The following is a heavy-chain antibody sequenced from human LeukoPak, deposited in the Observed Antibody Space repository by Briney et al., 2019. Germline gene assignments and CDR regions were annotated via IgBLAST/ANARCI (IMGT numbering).Heavy chain of an antibody. Sequence: SETLSLTCTVSGGSISSGSHYWGWIRQPAGRGLEWSGRIYPSGSTNYNPSLKRRFTISVDTANNQFSLKLSSVTAADTAVYHCARVSSRYSRFDPWGQGTLVTVSS. CDR1: GGSISSGSHY. CDR3: ARVSSRYSRFDP. V-gene: IGHV4-61*02. CDR2: IYPSGST. J-gene: IGHJ5*02. D-gene: IGHD5-12*01.